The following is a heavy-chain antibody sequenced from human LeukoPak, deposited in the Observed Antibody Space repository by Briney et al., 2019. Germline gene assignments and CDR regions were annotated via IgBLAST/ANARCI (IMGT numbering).Heavy chain of an antibody. CDR1: GGSISSYY. V-gene: IGHV4-59*01. Sequence: SETLSLTCTVSGGSISSYYRSWIRQPPGKGLEWIGYIYFSGSTNYNPSLKSRVTISVDTSKNQFSLKLSSVTAADTAVYYCARGGPAAIIWGQGTLVTVSS. CDR2: IYFSGST. CDR3: ARGGPAAII. D-gene: IGHD2-2*01. J-gene: IGHJ4*02.